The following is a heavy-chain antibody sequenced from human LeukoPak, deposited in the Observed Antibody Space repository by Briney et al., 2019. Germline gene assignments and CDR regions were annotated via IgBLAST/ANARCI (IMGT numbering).Heavy chain of an antibody. CDR2: INHSGST. D-gene: IGHD2-21*02. V-gene: IGHV4-34*01. Sequence: SETLSLTCAVYGGSFSGYYWSWIRQPPGKGLEWIGEINHSGSTNYNPSLKSRVTISVDTSKNQFSLKLSSVTAADTAVYYCARLSWPRGDPADYWGQGTLVTVSS. CDR3: ARLSWPRGDPADY. CDR1: GGSFSGYY. J-gene: IGHJ4*02.